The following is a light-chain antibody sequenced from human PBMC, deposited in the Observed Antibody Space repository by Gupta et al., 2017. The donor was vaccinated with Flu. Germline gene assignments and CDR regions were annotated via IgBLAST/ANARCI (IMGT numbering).Light chain of an antibody. CDR1: QSLLHSYGNNF. V-gene: IGKV2-28*01. J-gene: IGKJ1*01. Sequence: DIVMTQSPLSLPVTPGEPASIYCRSSQSLLHSYGNNFLDWYLQRPGQSPQLLIYLGSSRASGVPDRFSGSGSGTDFTLTISRVEAEDVGVYYCKQSLQNPGTFGQGTKVEIK. CDR3: KQSLQNPGT. CDR2: LGS.